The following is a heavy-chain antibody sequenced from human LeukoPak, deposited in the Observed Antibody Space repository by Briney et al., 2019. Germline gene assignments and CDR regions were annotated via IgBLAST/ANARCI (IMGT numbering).Heavy chain of an antibody. J-gene: IGHJ6*02. D-gene: IGHD2/OR15-2a*01. CDR2: ISAYNGNT. V-gene: IGHV1-18*01. CDR1: GYTFTSYG. CDR3: ARVSRAAYYYYGMDV. Sequence: ASVTVSFTASGYTFTSYGISWVRQAPGQGLEWMGWISAYNGNTNYAQKLQGRVTMTTDTSTSTAYMELRSLRSDDTAVYYCARVSRAAYYYYGMDVWGQGTTVTVSS.